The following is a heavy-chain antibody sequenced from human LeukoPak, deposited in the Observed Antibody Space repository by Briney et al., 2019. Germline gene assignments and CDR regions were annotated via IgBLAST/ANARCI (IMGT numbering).Heavy chain of an antibody. J-gene: IGHJ4*02. CDR2: IYYSGST. V-gene: IGHV4-59*01. D-gene: IGHD3-22*01. CDR1: GGSISSYY. Sequence: SETLSLTCTVSGGSISSYYWSWIRQPPGKGLEWIGYIYYSGSTNYNPSLKSRVTISVDTSKNQFSLKLSSVTAADTAVYYCARVGEGGYLVYYFDYWGQGTLVTVSS. CDR3: ARVGEGGYLVYYFDY.